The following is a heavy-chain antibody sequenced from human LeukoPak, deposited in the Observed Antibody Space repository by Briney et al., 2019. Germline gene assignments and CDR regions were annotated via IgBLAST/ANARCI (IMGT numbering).Heavy chain of an antibody. CDR3: ARYSGSYFDY. D-gene: IGHD6-19*01. CDR2: ISESGTT. J-gene: IGHJ4*02. V-gene: IGHV4-39*01. CDR1: GGSISSSLHY. Sequence: PSETLSLTCSVSGGSISSSLHYWAWPRQPPGKGLEWLATISESGTTYYNPSLKSRVTISVDTSKNQFSLNLGSVTAADTAVYYCARYSGSYFDYWAQGALVTVSS.